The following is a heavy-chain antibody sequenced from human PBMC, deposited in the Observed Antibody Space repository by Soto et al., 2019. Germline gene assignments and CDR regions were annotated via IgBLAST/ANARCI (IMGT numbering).Heavy chain of an antibody. V-gene: IGHV1-69*13. CDR1: GGTFSSYA. CDR3: ASSIPPPHDYGDYTYYYYYYGMDV. CDR2: IIPIFGTA. J-gene: IGHJ6*02. Sequence: ASVKVSWKASGGTFSSYAISWVRQAPGQGLEWMGGIIPIFGTANYAQKFQGRVTITADESTSTAYMELSSLRSEDTAVYYCASSIPPPHDYGDYTYYYYYYGMDVWGQGTTVTVSS. D-gene: IGHD4-17*01.